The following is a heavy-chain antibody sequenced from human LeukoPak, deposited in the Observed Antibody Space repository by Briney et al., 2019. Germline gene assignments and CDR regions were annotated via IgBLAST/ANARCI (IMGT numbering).Heavy chain of an antibody. J-gene: IGHJ4*02. CDR1: GGSISGGSYY. V-gene: IGHV4-61*02. Sequence: SQTLSLTCTVSGGSISGGSYYWSWIRQPAGKGLEWIGRIYTSGSTNYNPSLKSRVTISVDTSKNQFSLKLSSVTAADTAVYYCARDPHYYDSSGYYPYFDYWGQGTLVTVSS. D-gene: IGHD3-22*01. CDR2: IYTSGST. CDR3: ARDPHYYDSSGYYPYFDY.